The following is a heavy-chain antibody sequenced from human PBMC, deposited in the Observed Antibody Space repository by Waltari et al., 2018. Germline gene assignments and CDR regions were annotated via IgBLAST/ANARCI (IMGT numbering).Heavy chain of an antibody. V-gene: IGHV4-4*07. CDR1: GGSISSYY. CDR3: ARDSGSGWTGGDYYYYYYYMDV. J-gene: IGHJ6*03. D-gene: IGHD6-19*01. CDR2: IYTSGST. Sequence: QVQLQESGPGLVKPSETLSLTCTVSGGSISSYYWSWIRQPAGKGLEWIGRIYTSGSTNYNPSLKRRVTRSVETSKNQFSLKLSSVTAADTAVYYCARDSGSGWTGGDYYYYYYYMDVWGKGTTVTVSS.